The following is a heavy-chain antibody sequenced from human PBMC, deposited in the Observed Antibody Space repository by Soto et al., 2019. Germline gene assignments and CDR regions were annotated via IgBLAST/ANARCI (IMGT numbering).Heavy chain of an antibody. Sequence: EVQLVESGGGLVKPGGSLRLSCAASGFTFSSYSMNWVRQAPGKGLEWVSSINSSSSYIYYADSVKGRFTISRDNAKNSLYRQMNSLRAEDTAVYYCARGSSSRLNTYYDFWSGYYDYFHFWGQGTLVTVSS. CDR3: ARGSSSRLNTYYDFWSGYYDYFHF. D-gene: IGHD3-3*01. J-gene: IGHJ4*02. CDR2: INSSSSYI. CDR1: GFTFSSYS. V-gene: IGHV3-21*01.